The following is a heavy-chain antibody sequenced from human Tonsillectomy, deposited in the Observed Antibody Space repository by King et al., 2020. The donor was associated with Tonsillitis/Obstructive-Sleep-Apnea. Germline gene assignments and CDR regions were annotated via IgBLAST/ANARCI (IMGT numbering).Heavy chain of an antibody. CDR1: GFTFSSYW. CDR3: ARVGSSQGRYCDL. V-gene: IGHV3-74*01. Sequence: VQLVESGGGLVQPGGSLRLSCAASGFTFSSYWMHWVRQAPGKGLLWVSRISSDGIGTNYADSVKGRFTISRDNARNTLYLQMNSLRAEDTAVYYCARVGSSQGRYCDLWGRGTLVTVSS. J-gene: IGHJ2*01. D-gene: IGHD1-26*01. CDR2: ISSDGIGT.